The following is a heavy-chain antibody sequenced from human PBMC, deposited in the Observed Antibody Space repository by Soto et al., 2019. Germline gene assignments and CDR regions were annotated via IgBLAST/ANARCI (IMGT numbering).Heavy chain of an antibody. CDR1: GYTFTSYD. Sequence: QVQLVQSGAEVKKPGASVKVSCKASGYTFTSYDINWVRQATGQGLEWMGWMNPNSGNTGYAQKFQGRVTMTRSTSISIAYMELSSLRSEDTAVYYCARGGYYYDSSAYYRPFYYWGQGTLVTVSS. CDR2: MNPNSGNT. CDR3: ARGGYYYDSSAYYRPFYY. D-gene: IGHD3-22*01. V-gene: IGHV1-8*01. J-gene: IGHJ4*02.